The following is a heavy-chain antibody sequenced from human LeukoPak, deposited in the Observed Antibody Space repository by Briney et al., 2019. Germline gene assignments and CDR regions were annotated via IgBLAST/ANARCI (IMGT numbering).Heavy chain of an antibody. Sequence: GASVKVSYKASGYTSNHHGISWVRQAPGQGLEWMGWVSCFNGDTHYAQKFQGRVTMTRDTSTTTAYMELRSLRSDDTALYYCARGPTNTSGRYAYHDYWGQGTLVTVSS. V-gene: IGHV1-18*04. CDR3: ARGPTNTSGRYAYHDY. D-gene: IGHD6-19*01. CDR1: GYTSNHHG. J-gene: IGHJ4*02. CDR2: VSCFNGDT.